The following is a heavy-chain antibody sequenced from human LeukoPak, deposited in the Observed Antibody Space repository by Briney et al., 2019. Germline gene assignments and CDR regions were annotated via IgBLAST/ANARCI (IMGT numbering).Heavy chain of an antibody. CDR3: ATFIAVAGNNYFDY. CDR1: GGSISSYY. V-gene: IGHV4-4*07. J-gene: IGHJ4*02. Sequence: SETLSLTCTVSGGSISSYYWSWIRQPAGKGLEWIGRIYTSGSTNYNPSLKSRVTMSVDTSKNQFSLKLSSVTAADTAVYYCATFIAVAGNNYFDYWGQGTLVTVSS. CDR2: IYTSGST. D-gene: IGHD6-19*01.